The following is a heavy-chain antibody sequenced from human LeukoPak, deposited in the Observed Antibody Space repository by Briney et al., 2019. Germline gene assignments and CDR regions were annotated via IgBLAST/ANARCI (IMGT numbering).Heavy chain of an antibody. D-gene: IGHD3-16*02. V-gene: IGHV1-2*06. CDR2: INHNSGGT. J-gene: IGHJ4*02. CDR3: VTGYYDYVCGSYRYPYPNFDY. Sequence: ASVKVSCKSSGYTFTGYYMHWVRQAPGKGLEWMGLINHNSGGTNYAQKFQGRVTTSRDTSITTANMELTRLRSNDTAVYYCVTGYYDYVCGSYRYPYPNFDYWGQGTPVTVSS. CDR1: GYTFTGYY.